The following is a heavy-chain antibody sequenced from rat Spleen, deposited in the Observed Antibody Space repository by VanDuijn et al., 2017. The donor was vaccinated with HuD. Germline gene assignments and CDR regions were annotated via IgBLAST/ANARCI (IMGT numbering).Heavy chain of an antibody. Sequence: EVQLVESDGGLVQPGRSLKLSCAASGFTFSDYYMAWVRQAPTKGLEWVATISYDGSSTYYRDSVKGRFTISRDNAKSTLNLQMDSLRSEDTATYYCARRGYNNYYFDYWGQGVVVTVSS. D-gene: IGHD1-10*01. CDR2: ISYDGSST. CDR1: GFTFSDYY. CDR3: ARRGYNNYYFDY. J-gene: IGHJ2*01. V-gene: IGHV5-29*01.